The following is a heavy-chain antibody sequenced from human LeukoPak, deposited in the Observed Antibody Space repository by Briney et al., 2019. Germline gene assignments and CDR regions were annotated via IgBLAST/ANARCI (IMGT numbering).Heavy chain of an antibody. D-gene: IGHD3-3*01. V-gene: IGHV3-11*06. J-gene: IGHJ4*02. CDR3: ARDTKRFQKYYFDY. CDR1: GFTFSDYY. CDR2: ISGSSSYT. Sequence: GGSLRLSCAASGFTFSDYYMSWIRQAPGKGLEWISYISGSSSYTNYADSVEGRFTISRDNAKNSLYLQMNSLRAEDTAVYYCARDTKRFQKYYFDYWGQGTLVTVSS.